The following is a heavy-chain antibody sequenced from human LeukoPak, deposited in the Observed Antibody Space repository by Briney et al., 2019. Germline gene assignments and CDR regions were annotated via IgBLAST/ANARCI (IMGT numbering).Heavy chain of an antibody. CDR3: ARDLIYGSGSYLFDP. Sequence: ASVKVSCKASGYTFTSYGISWVRQAPGQGLEWMAWISAYNGNTNYAQKLQGRVTMTTDTSTSTAYMELRSLRSDDTAVYYCARDLIYGSGSYLFDPWGQGTLVTVSS. CDR1: GYTFTSYG. V-gene: IGHV1-18*01. J-gene: IGHJ5*02. D-gene: IGHD3-10*01. CDR2: ISAYNGNT.